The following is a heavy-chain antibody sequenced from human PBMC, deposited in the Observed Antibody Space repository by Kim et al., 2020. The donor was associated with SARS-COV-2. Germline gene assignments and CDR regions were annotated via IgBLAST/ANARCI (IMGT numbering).Heavy chain of an antibody. CDR3: ARDRGSSWFRYYYYGMDV. V-gene: IGHV3-30*04. J-gene: IGHJ6*01. CDR2: ISYDGSNK. CDR1: GFTFSSYA. Sequence: GGSLRLSCAASGFTFSSYAMHWVRQAPGKGLEWVAVISYDGSNKYYADSVKGRFTISRDNSKNTLYLQMNSLRAEDTAVYYCARDRGSSWFRYYYYGMDVWGQGTPGTVSP. D-gene: IGHD6-13*01.